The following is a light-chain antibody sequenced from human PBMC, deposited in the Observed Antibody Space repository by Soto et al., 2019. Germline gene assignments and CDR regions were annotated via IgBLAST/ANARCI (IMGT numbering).Light chain of an antibody. V-gene: IGLV2-23*02. CDR1: SSDVGSYNL. CDR2: EVS. J-gene: IGLJ1*01. CDR3: CSYAGSFYV. Sequence: QSVLTQPASVSGSPGQSITISCTGTSSDVGSYNLVSWYQQHPGKAPKLMIYEVSKLPSGVSNRFSGSKSGNTASLTISGLLAEDEADYYCCSYAGSFYVFGTGTKVTVL.